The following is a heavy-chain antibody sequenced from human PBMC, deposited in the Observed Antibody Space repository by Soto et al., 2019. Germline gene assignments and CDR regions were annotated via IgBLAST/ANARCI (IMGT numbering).Heavy chain of an antibody. CDR2: IXAGNGXT. CDR3: ARGGSLYWYFDL. CDR1: GNTFTIYA. V-gene: IGHV1-3*01. J-gene: IGHJ2*01. Sequence: XVKVSCKASGNTFTIYAMHWVRQAPGQRLEWMGWIXAGNGXTKYSQKFQGXXTITRDTXXSTDYMELSSLRSEDTAVYYCARGGSLYWYFDLWGRGTLVTVSS. D-gene: IGHD1-26*01.